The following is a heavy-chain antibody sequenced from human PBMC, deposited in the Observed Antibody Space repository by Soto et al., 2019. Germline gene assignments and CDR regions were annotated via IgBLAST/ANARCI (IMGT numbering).Heavy chain of an antibody. CDR3: AXYPPYEDTAMEGAGFDY. J-gene: IGHJ4*02. V-gene: IGHV1-69*06. Sequence: GAPVKVSCKASGGTFSSYAISWVRQAPGQGLEWMGGIIPIFGTANYAQKFQGRVTITADKSTSTAYMELSSLRSEDTAVYYCAXYPPYEDTAMEGAGFDYWGQGTLVTVSS. CDR2: IIPIFGTA. D-gene: IGHD5-18*01. CDR1: GGTFSSYA.